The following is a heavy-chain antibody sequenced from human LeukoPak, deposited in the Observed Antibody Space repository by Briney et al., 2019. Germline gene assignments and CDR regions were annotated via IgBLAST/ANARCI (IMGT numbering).Heavy chain of an antibody. V-gene: IGHV3-23*01. CDR3: AEDPMKVVWNHYFDY. CDR2: ISGSGGST. Sequence: GGSLRLSCAASGFTFSSYAMSWVRQAPGKGLEWVSAISGSGGSTYYADSVKGRFTISRDNSKNTLYLQMNSLRAEDTAVYYCAEDPMKVVWNHYFDYWGQGTLVTVSS. CDR1: GFTFSSYA. J-gene: IGHJ4*02. D-gene: IGHD3-22*01.